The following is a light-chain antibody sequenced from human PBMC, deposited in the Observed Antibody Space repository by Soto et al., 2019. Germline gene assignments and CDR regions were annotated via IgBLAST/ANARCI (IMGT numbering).Light chain of an antibody. CDR3: QTWGPGIRV. CDR2: VNSDASH. V-gene: IGLV4-69*01. CDR1: SGHNNYA. J-gene: IGLJ2*01. Sequence: QPVLTQSPSASASLGASVKLTCTLSSGHNNYAITWHQQQPEKGPRYLMKVNSDASHSKGVGIPDRFSGSSSGAERYLTISSLQSEDEADYSCQTWGPGIRVFGGGTKLTVL.